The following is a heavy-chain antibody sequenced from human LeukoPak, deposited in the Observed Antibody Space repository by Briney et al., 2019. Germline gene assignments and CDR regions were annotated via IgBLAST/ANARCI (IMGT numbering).Heavy chain of an antibody. CDR3: AKDLGLGQYYFDY. CDR2: ISGSGGST. J-gene: IGHJ4*02. D-gene: IGHD3/OR15-3a*01. Sequence: PGGSLRLSCAASGFTFSSYATSWVRQTPGKGLEWVAIISGSGGSTYYADSVKGRFTISRDNSKNTLYLQMNSLRAEDTAVYYCAKDLGLGQYYFDYWGQGTLVTVSS. CDR1: GFTFSSYA. V-gene: IGHV3-23*01.